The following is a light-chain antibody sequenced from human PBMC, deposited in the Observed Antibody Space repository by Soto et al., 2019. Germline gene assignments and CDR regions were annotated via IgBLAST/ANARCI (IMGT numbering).Light chain of an antibody. CDR1: QSVRSD. CDR3: QQYNNWLT. J-gene: IGKJ4*01. Sequence: IVMPQSHETLSVSPGERATLSCRASQSVRSDLFWYQQKPGQAPRLLIYGASTRATGVPARFSGSGSGTEFTLTICSLQSEDFAVYYCQQYNNWLTFGGGTKVDIK. V-gene: IGKV3-15*01. CDR2: GAS.